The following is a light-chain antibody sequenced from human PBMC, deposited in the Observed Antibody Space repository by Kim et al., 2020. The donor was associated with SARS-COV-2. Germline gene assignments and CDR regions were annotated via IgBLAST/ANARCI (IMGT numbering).Light chain of an antibody. Sequence: PAGTVTLTCESSTGTVTSGHYPYWFQQRPGQTPRTLIYDTNYRPSWTPARFSGSLLGGKAALTLSGAQPDDEADYYCLLSSGGVRVFGGGTKLTVL. CDR3: LLSSGGVRV. J-gene: IGLJ3*02. V-gene: IGLV7-46*01. CDR2: DTN. CDR1: TGTVTSGHY.